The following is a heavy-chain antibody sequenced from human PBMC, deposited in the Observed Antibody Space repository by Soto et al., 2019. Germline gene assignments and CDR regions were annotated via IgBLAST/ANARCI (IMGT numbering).Heavy chain of an antibody. CDR2: IYYSGST. CDR3: ARRSSSGWPYNWFDP. J-gene: IGHJ5*02. Sequence: SETLSLTCTVSGGSISSYYWSWIRQPPGNGLEWIGYIYYSGSTNYNPSLKSRVTISVDTSKNQFSLKLSSVTAADTSVYYCARRSSSGWPYNWFDPWGQGTLVTVSS. V-gene: IGHV4-59*08. D-gene: IGHD6-19*01. CDR1: GGSISSYY.